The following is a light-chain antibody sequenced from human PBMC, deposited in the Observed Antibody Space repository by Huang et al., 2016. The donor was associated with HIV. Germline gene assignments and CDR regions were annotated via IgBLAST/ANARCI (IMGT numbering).Light chain of an antibody. V-gene: IGKV1-39*01. CDR2: AAS. Sequence: DIQMTQSPSSLSASIGDRVTITCRASQSISSYLNWYQQKPGKAPKLLIYAASSLQIGFPSRFSGSVSGTDFTLTISSLQPEDFATYYCQQSYSSPPTFGGGTQVEIK. CDR1: QSISSY. J-gene: IGKJ4*01. CDR3: QQSYSSPPT.